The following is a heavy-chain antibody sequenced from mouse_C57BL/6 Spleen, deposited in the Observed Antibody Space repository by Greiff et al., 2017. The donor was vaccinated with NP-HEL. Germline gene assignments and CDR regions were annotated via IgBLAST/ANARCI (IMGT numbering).Heavy chain of an antibody. D-gene: IGHD1-1*01. CDR1: GYTFTSYW. CDR2: IHPSDSDT. Sequence: QVQLQQPGAELVKPGASVKVSCKASGYTFTSYWMHWVKQRPGQGLEWIGRIHPSDSDTNYNQKFKGKATLTVDKSSSTAYMQLSSLTSEDSAVYYCAIRAYYGSSYYAMDYWGQGTSVTVSS. J-gene: IGHJ4*01. CDR3: AIRAYYGSSYYAMDY. V-gene: IGHV1-74*01.